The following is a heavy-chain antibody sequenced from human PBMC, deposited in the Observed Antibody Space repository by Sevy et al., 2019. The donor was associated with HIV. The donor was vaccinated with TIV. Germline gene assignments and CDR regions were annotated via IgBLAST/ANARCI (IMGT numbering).Heavy chain of an antibody. CDR2: ISGSGTRT. CDR3: AKGGDGHYDPDEIGYYFYYYNMDV. Sequence: GGSLRLSCAVSGFSFDSYGMTWVRQAPGKGLEWVSGISGSGTRTYYADSVKGRFSISRDNSKNRLYLQMNSLRSEDYGQYYWAKGGDGHYDPDEIGYYFYYYNMDVWGKGTTVTVSS. D-gene: IGHD3-22*01. J-gene: IGHJ6*03. V-gene: IGHV3-23*01. CDR1: GFSFDSYG.